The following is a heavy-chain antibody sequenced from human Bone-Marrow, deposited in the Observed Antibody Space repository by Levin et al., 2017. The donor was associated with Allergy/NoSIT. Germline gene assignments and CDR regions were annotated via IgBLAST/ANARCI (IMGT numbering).Heavy chain of an antibody. Sequence: GGSLRLSCAASGFTFSSYAMHWVRQAPGKGLEWVAVISYDGSNKYYADSVKGRFTISRDNSKNTLYLQMNSLRAEDTAVYYCARDFERSSGPGQYYYYYGMDVWGQGTTVTVSS. D-gene: IGHD6-19*01. CDR1: GFTFSSYA. J-gene: IGHJ6*02. CDR3: ARDFERSSGPGQYYYYYGMDV. CDR2: ISYDGSNK. V-gene: IGHV3-30*04.